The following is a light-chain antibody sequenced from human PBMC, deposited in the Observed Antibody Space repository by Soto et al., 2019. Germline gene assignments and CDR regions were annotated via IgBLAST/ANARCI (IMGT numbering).Light chain of an antibody. V-gene: IGLV1-44*01. J-gene: IGLJ1*01. CDR2: SNN. Sequence: QSVLTQPPSASGTPGRRVTISCSGSSSNIGRNTVNWYQQLPGTAPKLLIYSNNQRPSGVPDRFSGSKSGTSASPAISGLQSEDEADYYCAAWDDSLNGYVFGTGPKVTVL. CDR3: AAWDDSLNGYV. CDR1: SSNIGRNT.